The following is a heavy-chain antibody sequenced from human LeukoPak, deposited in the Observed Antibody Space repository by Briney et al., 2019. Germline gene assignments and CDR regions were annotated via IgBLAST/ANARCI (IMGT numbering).Heavy chain of an antibody. V-gene: IGHV3-74*01. Sequence: QTGGSLRLSCAASGFTFSSYNMNWVRQAPGKGLEWVGRINSDGTSTSYADSVKGRFTISRDNSKNTLYLQMNSLRAEDTAVYYCAKDFHDSSGDWGQGTLVTVSS. CDR1: GFTFSSYN. CDR2: INSDGTST. J-gene: IGHJ4*02. CDR3: AKDFHDSSGD. D-gene: IGHD3-22*01.